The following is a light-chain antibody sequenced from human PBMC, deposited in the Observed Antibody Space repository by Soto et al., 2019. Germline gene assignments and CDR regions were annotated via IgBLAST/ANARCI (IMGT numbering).Light chain of an antibody. CDR2: EVN. Sequence: ALTQPASVSGSPGQSITISCTGTSSDIGTYNLVSWYQQHPGKAPKLMIYEVNKRPSGVSDRFSGSKSGNTASLTISGLQAEDEADYYCCSYAGSSTLYVFGTGTKLTVL. CDR1: SSDIGTYNL. CDR3: CSYAGSSTLYV. J-gene: IGLJ1*01. V-gene: IGLV2-23*02.